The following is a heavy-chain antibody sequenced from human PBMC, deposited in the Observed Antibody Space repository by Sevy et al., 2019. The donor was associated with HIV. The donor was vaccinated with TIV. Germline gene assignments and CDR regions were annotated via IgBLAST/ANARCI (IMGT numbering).Heavy chain of an antibody. J-gene: IGHJ4*02. CDR2: ISYSGNT. V-gene: IGHV4-39*01. D-gene: IGHD3-3*01. Sequence: SETLSLTCIVSGDSISSSSYYWGWIRQPPGKGLEWIASISYSGNTYYNPSLKSRTTMSIDTSKNQFFLTLNSVTAPDADVYYCARSNPYYDFWSGYMTSGYFDFWGPGTLVTVSS. CDR3: ARSNPYYDFWSGYMTSGYFDF. CDR1: GDSISSSSYY.